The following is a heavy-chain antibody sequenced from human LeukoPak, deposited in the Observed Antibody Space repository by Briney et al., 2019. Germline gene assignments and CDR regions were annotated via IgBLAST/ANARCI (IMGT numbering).Heavy chain of an antibody. CDR3: ARTRYSSGWPGFGY. CDR1: EFSVGSNY. V-gene: IGHV3-48*03. CDR2: ISSSGSTI. D-gene: IGHD6-19*01. Sequence: GGSLRLSCAASEFSVGSNYMTWVRQAPGKGLEWVSYISSSGSTIYYADSVKGRFTISRDNAKNSLYLQMNSLRAEDTAVYYCARTRYSSGWPGFGYWGQGTLVTVSS. J-gene: IGHJ4*02.